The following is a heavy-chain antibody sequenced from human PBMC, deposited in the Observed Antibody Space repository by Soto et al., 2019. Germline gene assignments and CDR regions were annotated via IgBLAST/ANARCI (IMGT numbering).Heavy chain of an antibody. V-gene: IGHV3-23*01. J-gene: IGHJ4*02. CDR1: GFTFSSYA. CDR3: ASRSSGWFFDY. Sequence: EVQLLESGGGLVQPGGSLRLSCAASGFTFSSYAMNWVRQAPGKGLEWVSVISGSGDSTYYADSVKGRFTISRDNSKNTLYLQMTCLRAEDTAVYYCASRSSGWFFDYWGQGTLVTVSS. CDR2: ISGSGDST. D-gene: IGHD6-19*01.